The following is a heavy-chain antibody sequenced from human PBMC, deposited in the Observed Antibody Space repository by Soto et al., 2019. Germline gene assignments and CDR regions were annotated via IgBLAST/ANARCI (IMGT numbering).Heavy chain of an antibody. V-gene: IGHV3-48*02. CDR2: ISESTSGI. J-gene: IGHJ3*02. Sequence: EVQLVESGGGLVQPGGSLRLSCAASGFTFSSYSMNWVRQAPGKGLEWVSYISESTSGIYYADSVKGRFTISRDNAKNSLYLQMNSLRDADTAVYYCVRDFHYAFDIWGQGTMLTVSS. CDR1: GFTFSSYS. CDR3: VRDFHYAFDI.